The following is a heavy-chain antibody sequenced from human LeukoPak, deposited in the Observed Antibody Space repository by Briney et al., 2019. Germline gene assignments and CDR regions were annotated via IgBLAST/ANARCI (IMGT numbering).Heavy chain of an antibody. V-gene: IGHV3-30*02. CDR2: IRYDGSNK. D-gene: IGHD1-26*01. CDR1: GFTFSSYG. CDR3: ATEEPLTLYSGSYGFDY. Sequence: GGSLRLSCAASGFTFSSYGMHWVRQAPGKGLEWVAFIRYDGSNKYYADSVKGRFTISRDNSKNTLYLQMNSLRAEDTAVYYCATEEPLTLYSGSYGFDYWGQGTLVTVSS. J-gene: IGHJ4*02.